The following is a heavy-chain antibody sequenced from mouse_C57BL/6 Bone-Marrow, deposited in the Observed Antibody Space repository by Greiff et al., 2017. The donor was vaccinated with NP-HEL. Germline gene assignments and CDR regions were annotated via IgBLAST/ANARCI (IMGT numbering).Heavy chain of an antibody. Sequence: QVQLQQPGAELVMPGASVKLSCKASGYTFTSYWMHWVKQRPGQGLEWIGEIDPSDSYTNYNQKFKGKSTLTVDKSSSTAYMQLSSLTSEDYAVYYCARGGAHYYAMDYWGQGTTVTVSS. CDR3: ARGGAHYYAMDY. CDR2: IDPSDSYT. J-gene: IGHJ4*01. CDR1: GYTFTSYW. V-gene: IGHV1-69*01.